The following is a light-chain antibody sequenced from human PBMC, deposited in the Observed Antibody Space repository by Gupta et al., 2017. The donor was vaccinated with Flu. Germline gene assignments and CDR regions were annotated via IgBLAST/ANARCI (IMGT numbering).Light chain of an antibody. CDR1: SSVVGGYEY. J-gene: IGLJ3*02. V-gene: IGLV2-11*01. CDR3: CSYAGSYTWV. CDR2: DVT. Sequence: SPLTHPRQVPGAPGRSVTIPSSGTSSVVGGYEYVSWYQHHPGKAPKLMIYDVTKRPSGVPDRFSGSKSDKTASLTISGLQAEDEADYYCCSYAGSYTWVFGGGTKLTVL.